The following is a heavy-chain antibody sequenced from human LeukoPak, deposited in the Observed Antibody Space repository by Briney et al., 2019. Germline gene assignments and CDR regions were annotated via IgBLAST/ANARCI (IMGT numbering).Heavy chain of an antibody. CDR1: SYSISNGYY. CDR2: IYHSGST. Sequence: SETLSLTCTVSSYSISNGYYWAWIRQPPGKGLEWIGSIYHSGSTYYNPSLKSRVTMSVDTSKNQFSLKLSSVTAADTAVYYCARRYNYYYYMDVWGKGTTVTISS. J-gene: IGHJ6*03. CDR3: ARRYNYYYYMDV. V-gene: IGHV4-38-2*02.